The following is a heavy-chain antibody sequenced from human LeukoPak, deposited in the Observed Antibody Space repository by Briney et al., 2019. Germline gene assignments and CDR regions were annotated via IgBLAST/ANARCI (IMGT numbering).Heavy chain of an antibody. Sequence: SSETLSLTCTVSGGSISSGGYYWSWIRQPPGKGLEWIAYIYHSGSTYYNPSLKSRVTISVDRSKNQFSLELSSVTAADTAVYYCARLDYVWGSPSDNWFDPWGQGTLVTVSS. CDR3: ARLDYVWGSPSDNWFDP. CDR1: GGSISSGGYY. CDR2: IYHSGST. J-gene: IGHJ5*02. V-gene: IGHV4-30-2*01. D-gene: IGHD3-16*01.